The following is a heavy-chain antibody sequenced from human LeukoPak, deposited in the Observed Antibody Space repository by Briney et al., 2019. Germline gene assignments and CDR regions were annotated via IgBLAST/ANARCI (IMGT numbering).Heavy chain of an antibody. CDR2: IYYSGST. CDR3: ARARIGYCSSTSCYAGGLEYYFDY. V-gene: IGHV4-31*03. J-gene: IGHJ4*02. Sequence: SETLSLTCTVSGGSTSSGGYYWSWIRQHPGKGLEWIGYIYYSGSTYYNPSLKSRVTISVDTSKNQFSLKLSSVTAADTAVYYCARARIGYCSSTSCYAGGLEYYFDYWGQGTLVTVSS. D-gene: IGHD2-2*01. CDR1: GGSTSSGGYY.